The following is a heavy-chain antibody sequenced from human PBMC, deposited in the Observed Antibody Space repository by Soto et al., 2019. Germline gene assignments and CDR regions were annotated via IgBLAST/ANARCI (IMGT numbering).Heavy chain of an antibody. CDR3: ATTPQRRLNRFDP. CDR2: VDPEDGET. Sequence: EVQLVQSGAEVKKPGATVKISCKVSGYIFTDYCMHWVQQAPGKGLEWMGLVDPEDGETIYAEKFQGRLTITADASIEQAYMELSSLRSGDTAVYYCATTPQRRLNRFDPWGQVTLVTVSS. V-gene: IGHV1-69-2*01. J-gene: IGHJ5*02. CDR1: GYIFTDYC.